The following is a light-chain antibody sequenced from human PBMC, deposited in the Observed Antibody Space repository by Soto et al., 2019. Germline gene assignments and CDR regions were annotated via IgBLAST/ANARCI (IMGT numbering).Light chain of an antibody. CDR2: AAS. Sequence: DIRMPSLQLLGFASEEAGVTITVRPGQVITSWLAWYQQKPGKAPKLLISAASSLQSGVPSRFSGSGSGTDFTLTISSLQPEDFATYYCQLAYIVPFTFGGGTKVEIK. CDR1: QVITSW. J-gene: IGKJ4*01. CDR3: QLAYIVPFT. V-gene: IGKV1D-12*01.